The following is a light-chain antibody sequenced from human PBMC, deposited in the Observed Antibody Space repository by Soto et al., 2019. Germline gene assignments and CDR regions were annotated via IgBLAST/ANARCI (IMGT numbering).Light chain of an antibody. J-gene: IGLJ1*01. CDR2: EVS. V-gene: IGLV2-14*01. CDR3: GSYSTLSYV. Sequence: QSVLTQPASVSGSPGQSITISCTGTSSDVGGYKYVSWYQQHPGKAPQLMIFEVSHRPSGVSNRFSGSKSGNTASLTISGLQAEDEADYYCGSYSTLSYVFGTGTKLTVL. CDR1: SSDVGGYKY.